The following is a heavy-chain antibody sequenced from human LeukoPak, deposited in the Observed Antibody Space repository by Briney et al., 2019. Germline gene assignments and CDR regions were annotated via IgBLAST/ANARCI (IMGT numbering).Heavy chain of an antibody. CDR1: NYSIGSGYY. D-gene: IGHD5-18*01. V-gene: IGHV4-38-2*02. J-gene: IGHJ4*02. CDR2: IYHSGSA. Sequence: SETLSLTCIVSNYSIGSGYYWGWIRQPPGKGLEWIGTIYHSGSAYYNPSLKSRVTISVDTSKNQFSLKLSSVTAADTAVYYCARGGYSYGTQGDYWGQGTLVTVSS. CDR3: ARGGYSYGTQGDY.